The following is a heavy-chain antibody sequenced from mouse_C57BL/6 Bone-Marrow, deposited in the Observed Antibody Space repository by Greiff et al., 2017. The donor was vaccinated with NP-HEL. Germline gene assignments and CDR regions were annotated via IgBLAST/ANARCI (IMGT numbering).Heavy chain of an antibody. Sequence: EVQVVESGGDLVKPGGSLKLSCAASGFTFSSYGMSWVRQTPDKRLEWVATISSGGSYTYYPDSVKGRFTISRDNAKNTLYLQMSSLKSEDTAMYYCARRLGTVGFDYWGQGTTLTVSS. CDR1: GFTFSSYG. V-gene: IGHV5-6*01. CDR2: ISSGGSYT. CDR3: ARRLGTVGFDY. D-gene: IGHD4-1*01. J-gene: IGHJ2*01.